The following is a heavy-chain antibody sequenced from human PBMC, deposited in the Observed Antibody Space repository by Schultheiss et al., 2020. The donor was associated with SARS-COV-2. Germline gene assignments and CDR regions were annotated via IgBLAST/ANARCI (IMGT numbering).Heavy chain of an antibody. J-gene: IGHJ5*02. CDR3: ARDHPYDFWSGSAFDP. D-gene: IGHD3-3*01. CDR2: INHSGST. CDR1: GGSISSSSYY. V-gene: IGHV4-39*07. Sequence: SETLSLTCTVSGGSISSSSYYWGWIRQPPGKGLEWIGEINHSGSTTYNPSLKSRVTLSVDTSKNQFSLKLSSVTAADTAVYYCARDHPYDFWSGSAFDPWGQGTLVTVSS.